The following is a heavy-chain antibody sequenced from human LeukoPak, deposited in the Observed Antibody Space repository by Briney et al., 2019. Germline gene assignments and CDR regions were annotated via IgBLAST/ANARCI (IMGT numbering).Heavy chain of an antibody. CDR2: VIPIFGTA. CDR3: ARGLGGYNYYGMDV. V-gene: IGHV1-69*13. D-gene: IGHD3-10*01. CDR1: GGTFSSYA. J-gene: IGHJ6*02. Sequence: SVKVSCKASGGTFSSYAISWVRQAPGQGLEWMGGVIPIFGTANFAQKFQGRVTTTADESTSTAYMELSSLRSEDTAVYHCARGLGGYNYYGMDVWGQGTTVTVSS.